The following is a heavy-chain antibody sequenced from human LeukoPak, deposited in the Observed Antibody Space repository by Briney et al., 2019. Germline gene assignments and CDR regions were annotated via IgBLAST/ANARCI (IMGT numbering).Heavy chain of an antibody. CDR1: GFSFSSYS. V-gene: IGHV3-48*01. Sequence: GGSLRLSCAAGGFSFSSYSMNWVRQAPGKRLEWIAYISSYTITYYADFVKGRFTISRDNAKKSLDLQMNSLRAEDTAVYYCAKDLNFWPSFSALDYWGQGTLVTVSS. CDR3: AKDLNFWPSFSALDY. CDR2: ISSYTIT. J-gene: IGHJ4*02. D-gene: IGHD1-26*01.